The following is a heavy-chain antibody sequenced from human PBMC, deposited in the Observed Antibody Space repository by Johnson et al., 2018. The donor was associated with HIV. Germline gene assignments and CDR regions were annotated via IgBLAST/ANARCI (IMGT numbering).Heavy chain of an antibody. V-gene: IGHV3-7*05. J-gene: IGHJ3*02. CDR2: INQDGSET. D-gene: IGHD2-21*02. CDR1: GYTFSHYW. Sequence: VQLVESGGGLVQPGGSLRLSCVGSGYTFSHYWMSWVRQAPGKGLEWVANINQDGSETYCLDSVKDRFTISRDNAKKFLYLQMTSLRAEDTAIYYCARKGDADCHWAIWGQGTMVTVSS. CDR3: ARKGDADCHWAI.